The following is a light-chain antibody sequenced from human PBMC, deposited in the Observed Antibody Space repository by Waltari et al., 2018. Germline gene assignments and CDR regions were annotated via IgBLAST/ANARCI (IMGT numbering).Light chain of an antibody. J-gene: IGLJ3*02. CDR2: DNE. V-gene: IGLV1-40*01. CDR1: SSNIGAGYD. Sequence: QSVLTQPPSISGAPGQRVTISCTGRSSNIGAGYDVHWYQHLPGRAPKLVIFDNEPRPSGVPDRFSGSKSGTSASLDITGLQAEDEADYFCQSFDASLTAWVFGGGTKVTVL. CDR3: QSFDASLTAWV.